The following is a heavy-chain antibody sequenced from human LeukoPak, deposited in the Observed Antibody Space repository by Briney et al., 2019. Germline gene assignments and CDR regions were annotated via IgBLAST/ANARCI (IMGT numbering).Heavy chain of an antibody. CDR3: ASPYYYDSSGYYSGDY. D-gene: IGHD3-22*01. CDR2: ISSSGSTI. V-gene: IGHV3-48*03. Sequence: GGSLRLSCAASGFTFSSYEMNWVRPAPGKGLEWVSYISSSGSTIYYADSVKGRFTISRDNAKNSLYLQMNSLRAEDTAVYYCASPYYYDSSGYYSGDYWGQGTLVTVSS. CDR1: GFTFSSYE. J-gene: IGHJ4*02.